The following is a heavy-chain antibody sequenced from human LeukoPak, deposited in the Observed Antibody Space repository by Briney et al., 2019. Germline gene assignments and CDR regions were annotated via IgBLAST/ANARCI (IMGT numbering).Heavy chain of an antibody. D-gene: IGHD1-26*01. CDR3: ARVRTRGALDY. CDR2: INHSGST. CDR1: GGSFSGYC. J-gene: IGHJ4*02. Sequence: SETLSLTCAVYGGSFSGYCWSWIRQPPGKGLEWIGEINHSGSTNYNPSLKSRVTISVDTSKNQFSLKLSSVTAADTAVYYCARVRTRGALDYWGQGTLVTVSS. V-gene: IGHV4-34*01.